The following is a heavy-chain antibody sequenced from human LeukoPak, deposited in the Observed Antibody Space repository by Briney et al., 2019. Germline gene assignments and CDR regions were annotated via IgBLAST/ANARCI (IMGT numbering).Heavy chain of an antibody. D-gene: IGHD4-23*01. CDR1: GGSISTNDYF. J-gene: IGHJ2*01. Sequence: SETLSLTCTVSGGSISTNDYFWSWIRQSPEKGLEWIGYIHYSGITKSNPSLESRLTLSVDTSKNQLSLRLTSVTAADTAVYYCACNSAPWYFDLWGRGTLVTVSS. CDR2: IHYSGIT. V-gene: IGHV4-30-4*01. CDR3: ACNSAPWYFDL.